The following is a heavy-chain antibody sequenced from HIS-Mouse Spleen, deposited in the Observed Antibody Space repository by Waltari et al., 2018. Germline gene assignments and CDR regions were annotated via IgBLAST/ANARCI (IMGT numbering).Heavy chain of an antibody. CDR2: IYYSGDT. D-gene: IGHD6-13*01. CDR3: AREIPYSSSWYDWYFDL. Sequence: QLQLQESGPGLVKPSETLSLTCTVSGGSISSSSYYWGWIRQPPGKGLAWIGSIYYSGDTYYTPALTSRVTISVDTPKNPFSLKLGSVTAAATAVYYCAREIPYSSSWYDWYFDLWGRGTLVTVSS. J-gene: IGHJ2*01. V-gene: IGHV4-39*07. CDR1: GGSISSSSYY.